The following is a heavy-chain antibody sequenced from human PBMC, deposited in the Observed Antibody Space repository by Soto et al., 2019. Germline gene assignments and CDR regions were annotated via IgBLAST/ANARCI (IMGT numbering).Heavy chain of an antibody. J-gene: IGHJ6*02. CDR3: VRQGIDYLHGLVDV. CDR1: SGPDRSHN. V-gene: IGHV4-59*08. D-gene: IGHD4-17*01. CDR2: VYYTGDT. Sequence: QVQLQQSGPRLVKPSETLSLTCTVSSGPDRSHNWGWIRQPPGRGLEWIGYVYYTGDTAYNPSLRVRVNISAYTSTNYISMTLNTVTAADMAVYYCVRQGIDYLHGLVDVWGQGTTVSVSS.